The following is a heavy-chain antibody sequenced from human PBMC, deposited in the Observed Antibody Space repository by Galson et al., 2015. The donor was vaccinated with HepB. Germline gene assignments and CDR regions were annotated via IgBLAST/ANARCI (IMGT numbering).Heavy chain of an antibody. CDR1: GYSFTNYG. Sequence: SVKVSCKASGYSFTNYGISWVRQAPGQGLEWMGWISTFNGNTNYAQKFQGRVTMTTDTSTSTVYMELRGLRSDDTAVFYCARQDVLITPLPFDYWGQGTLVTVSS. CDR3: ARQDVLITPLPFDY. CDR2: ISTFNGNT. D-gene: IGHD3-22*01. J-gene: IGHJ4*02. V-gene: IGHV1-18*01.